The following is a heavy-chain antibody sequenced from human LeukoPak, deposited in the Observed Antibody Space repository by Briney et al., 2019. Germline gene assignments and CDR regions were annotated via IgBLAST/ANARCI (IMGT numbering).Heavy chain of an antibody. Sequence: VASVKVSCNASGYTFTGYYMHWVRQAPGQGLEWMGWINPNSGGTNYQGRVTMTRDTSISTAYMELSRLRSDDTAVYYCARTILRMGWFDPWGQGTLVTVSS. J-gene: IGHJ5*02. D-gene: IGHD4-17*01. V-gene: IGHV1-2*02. CDR2: INPNSGGT. CDR1: GYTFTGYY. CDR3: ARTILRMGWFDP.